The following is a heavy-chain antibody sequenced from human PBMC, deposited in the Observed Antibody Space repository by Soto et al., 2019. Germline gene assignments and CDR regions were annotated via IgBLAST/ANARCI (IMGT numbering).Heavy chain of an antibody. Sequence: SVKVSCKASGGTFNNYALGWVRQAPGQGLEWMGGIIPIFNSANYAQKFQGRVTITADDSTSTAYMELRSLRPDDTAVYYCAREVTVASYSFDFWGQGTLVTVSS. CDR3: AREVTVASYSFDF. J-gene: IGHJ4*02. V-gene: IGHV1-69*13. D-gene: IGHD5-12*01. CDR2: IIPIFNSA. CDR1: GGTFNNYA.